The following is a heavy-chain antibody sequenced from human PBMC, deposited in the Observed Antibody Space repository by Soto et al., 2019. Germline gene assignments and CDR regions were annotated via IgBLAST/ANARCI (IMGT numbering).Heavy chain of an antibody. CDR1: GGSVSSGGYS. D-gene: IGHD1-26*01. V-gene: IGHV4-30-4*01. Sequence: QVQLQESGPGLVEPSQTLSLTCTVSGGSVSSGGYSWSWIRQPPGKGLEWIGHIYNSGSIYSNPSLKSRVTISVDVSKNQFSLKLSSVTAADTAVYYCARGPSGDKVDYWGQGTLVTVSS. CDR3: ARGPSGDKVDY. J-gene: IGHJ4*02. CDR2: IYNSGSI.